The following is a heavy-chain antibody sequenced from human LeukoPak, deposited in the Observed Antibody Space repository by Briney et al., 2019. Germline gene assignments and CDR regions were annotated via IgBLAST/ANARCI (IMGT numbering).Heavy chain of an antibody. J-gene: IGHJ4*02. CDR2: IIPIFGTA. D-gene: IGHD3-9*01. CDR3: AREVNYDILTGSPVFGY. V-gene: IGHV1-69*13. CDR1: GGTFSSYA. Sequence: GASVNVSCTASGGTFSSYAISWVRQAPGQGLEWMGGIIPIFGTANYAQKFQGRVTITADESTSTAYMELSSLRSEDTAVYYCAREVNYDILTGSPVFGYWGQGTLVTVSS.